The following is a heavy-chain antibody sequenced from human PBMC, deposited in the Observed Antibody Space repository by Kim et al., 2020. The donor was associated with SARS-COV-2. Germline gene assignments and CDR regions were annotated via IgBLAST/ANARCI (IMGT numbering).Heavy chain of an antibody. CDR1: GFTFKNAW. D-gene: IGHD3-16*01. CDR2: IKAGGAT. CDR3: AADAPGAGGGEFDY. Sequence: GGSLRLSCAASGFTFKNAWMTWVRQAPGKGLEWVGLIKAGGATEYAAPIQGRFTISRDDSKDTVYLQMNSLESEDTAVYFCAADAPGAGGGEFDYWGQGTLVIVSS. V-gene: IGHV3-15*01. J-gene: IGHJ4*02.